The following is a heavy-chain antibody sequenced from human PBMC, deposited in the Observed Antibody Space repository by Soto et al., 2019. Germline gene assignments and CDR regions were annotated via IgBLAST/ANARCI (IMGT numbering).Heavy chain of an antibody. D-gene: IGHD4-17*01. V-gene: IGHV1-46*02. CDR1: GYNFNQYY. CDR3: ARCPDDSDVPRWDH. Sequence: QVQLVQSGPEVRKPGASVRLSCATSGYNFNQYYIHWVRQAPGQGPEWMGIINPRGGTTEYAHKFRGRVTVTGDTATRTAYMELSSLRSEDTAVYFCARCPDDSDVPRWDHWGQGTLITVSS. CDR2: INPRGGTT. J-gene: IGHJ4*02.